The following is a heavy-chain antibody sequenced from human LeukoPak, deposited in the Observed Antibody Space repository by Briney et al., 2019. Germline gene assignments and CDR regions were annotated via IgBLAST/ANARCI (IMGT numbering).Heavy chain of an antibody. D-gene: IGHD2-15*01. V-gene: IGHV4-59*01. CDR2: IYYSGST. Sequence: SETLSLTCTVSGGSISSYYWSWIRQPPGKGLEWIGYIYYSGSTNYNPSLKSRVTISVDTSKNQFSLKLSSVTAADTAMYYCARACVAPTHFDYWGQGTLVTVSS. CDR1: GGSISSYY. J-gene: IGHJ4*02. CDR3: ARACVAPTHFDY.